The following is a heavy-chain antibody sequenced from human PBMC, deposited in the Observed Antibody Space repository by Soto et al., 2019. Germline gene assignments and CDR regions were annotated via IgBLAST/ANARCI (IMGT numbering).Heavy chain of an antibody. Sequence: GGSLRLSCAASGFTFSSYWMSWVRQAPGKGLEWVANIKQDGSEKYYVDSVKGRFTISRDNAKNSLYLQMNSLRAEDTAVYYCARERGGSYYDDAFDIWGQGTMVTVSS. V-gene: IGHV3-7*01. CDR2: IKQDGSEK. CDR3: ARERGGSYYDDAFDI. CDR1: GFTFSSYW. J-gene: IGHJ3*02. D-gene: IGHD1-26*01.